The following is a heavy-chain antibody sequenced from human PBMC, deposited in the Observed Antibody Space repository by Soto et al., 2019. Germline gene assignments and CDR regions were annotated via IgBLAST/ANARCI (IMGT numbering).Heavy chain of an antibody. Sequence: GASVKVSCKASGYTFTSYGISWVRQAPGQGLEWMGWISAYNGNTNYAQKLQGRVTMTTDTSTSTAYMELRSLRSDDTAVYYCARDDLRYFDWLAYYYYGMDVCGQGTTVTVSS. CDR2: ISAYNGNT. D-gene: IGHD3-9*01. J-gene: IGHJ6*02. CDR3: ARDDLRYFDWLAYYYYGMDV. CDR1: GYTFTSYG. V-gene: IGHV1-18*04.